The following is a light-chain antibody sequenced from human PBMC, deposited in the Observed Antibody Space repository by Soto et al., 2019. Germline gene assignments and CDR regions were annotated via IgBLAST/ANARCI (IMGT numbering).Light chain of an antibody. Sequence: EIVLTQSPGTPSLSPGERATLSCRASQSVSSSYLAWYQQKPGQAPRLLIYGASTRATGIPARFSGSGSGTEFTLTISSLQPDDFATYYCQHYNSYSEAFGQGTKVDIK. CDR1: QSVSSSY. CDR3: QHYNSYSEA. V-gene: IGKV3-20*01. CDR2: GAS. J-gene: IGKJ1*01.